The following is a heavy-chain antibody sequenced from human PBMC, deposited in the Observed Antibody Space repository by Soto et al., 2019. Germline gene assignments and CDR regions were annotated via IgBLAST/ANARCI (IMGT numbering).Heavy chain of an antibody. CDR3: ARVGYGVDELSY. CDR2: IYYSGST. CDR1: GAPISSGDYY. V-gene: IGHV4-30-4*01. J-gene: IGHJ4*02. Sequence: QVKLQESGPRLVKPSQTLSLTCTVSGAPISSGDYYWYWVRQAPGKGLEWVGYIYYSGSTYYNPSLKRRLDISLDVSRNQFSLRLTSVTASDTAVYFCARVGYGVDELSYCGAGMLVTVSS. D-gene: IGHD4-17*01.